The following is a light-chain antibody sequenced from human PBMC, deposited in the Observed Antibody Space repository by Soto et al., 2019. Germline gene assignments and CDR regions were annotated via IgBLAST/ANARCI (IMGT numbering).Light chain of an antibody. Sequence: QSVLTQPPSVSGAPGQRVTISCTGSNSNIGAGLHVHWYRQLPGTAPKLLISGNNNRPSGVPDRFSGSKSGTSASLAITGLQAEDEADYYCQSFDSSLSALVFGTGPKLTVL. CDR3: QSFDSSLSALV. V-gene: IGLV1-40*01. CDR1: NSNIGAGLH. CDR2: GNN. J-gene: IGLJ1*01.